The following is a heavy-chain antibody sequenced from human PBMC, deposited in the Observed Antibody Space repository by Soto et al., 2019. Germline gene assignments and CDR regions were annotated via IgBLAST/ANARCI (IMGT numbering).Heavy chain of an antibody. CDR3: ARDLGSGGYYGMDV. Sequence: QVQLQESGPGLVKPSETLSLTCTVSGGSISSYYWSWIRQPPGKGLEWIGYIYYSGSTNYNPSLKRRVTISVDTSKNQFSLKLSSVTAADTAVYYCARDLGSGGYYGMDVWGQGTTVTVSS. CDR1: GGSISSYY. V-gene: IGHV4-59*01. CDR2: IYYSGST. J-gene: IGHJ6*02. D-gene: IGHD3-10*01.